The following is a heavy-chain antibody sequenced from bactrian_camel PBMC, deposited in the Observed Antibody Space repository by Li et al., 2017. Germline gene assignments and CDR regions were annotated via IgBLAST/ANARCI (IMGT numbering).Heavy chain of an antibody. CDR1: QSAYDNAY. V-gene: IGHV3S54*01. D-gene: IGHD2*01. Sequence: HVQLVESGGGLVQTGGSLNLSCLASQSAYDNAYMGWFCQAPGKERERAALMWPFGGKTDYPDSVKGRFTISRDNTENTVYLHLNSLKSEDTAVYYCATGLAPYCSGAYCYTQYKYWGQGTQVTVS. CDR2: MWPFGGKT. CDR3: ATGLAPYCSGAYCYTQYKY. J-gene: IGHJ4*01.